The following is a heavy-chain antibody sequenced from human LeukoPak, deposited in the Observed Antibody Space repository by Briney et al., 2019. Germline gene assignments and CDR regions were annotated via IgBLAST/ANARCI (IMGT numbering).Heavy chain of an antibody. D-gene: IGHD6-13*01. CDR3: ARDPQQLVLGPFGY. V-gene: IGHV3-48*03. J-gene: IGHJ4*02. CDR1: GFTFSSYE. CDR2: ISSSGSTI. Sequence: GGSLRLSCAASGFTFSSYEMNWVRQAPGKGLEWVSYISSSGSTIYYADSVKGRFTISRDNAKNSLYLQMNSLRAEDTAVYYCARDPQQLVLGPFGYWGQGTLVTVSS.